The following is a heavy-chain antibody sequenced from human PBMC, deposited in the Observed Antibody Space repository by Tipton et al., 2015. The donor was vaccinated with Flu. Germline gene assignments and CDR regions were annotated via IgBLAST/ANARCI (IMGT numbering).Heavy chain of an antibody. CDR3: ARVFYYGSGTFYDIGYYFDQ. Sequence: TLSLTCTVSGDSVRNDGYYWTWVRQFPGKGLEWIGNIHNDGNTYYNPSLKSRVTKSIDTSKNQFSLKLRSVTAADTAVYHCARVFYYGSGTFYDIGYYFDQWGQGMLVTVSS. CDR1: GDSVRNDGYY. V-gene: IGHV4-31*03. CDR2: IHNDGNT. J-gene: IGHJ4*02. D-gene: IGHD3-10*01.